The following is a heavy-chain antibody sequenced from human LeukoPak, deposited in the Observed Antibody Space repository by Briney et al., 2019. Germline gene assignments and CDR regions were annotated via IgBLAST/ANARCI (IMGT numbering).Heavy chain of an antibody. J-gene: IGHJ4*02. CDR3: ARVIGYYYDSTSYSPFDY. V-gene: IGHV4-31*03. D-gene: IGHD3-22*01. Sequence: SSETLSLTCTVSGSSISSGGYYWSWIRQHPGKGLEWIGYIYYSGSTYYNPSLKSRVTISVDTSKNQFSLNLTSVTAADTAVYYCARVIGYYYDSTSYSPFDYWGQGTPVTVSS. CDR1: GSSISSGGYY. CDR2: IYYSGST.